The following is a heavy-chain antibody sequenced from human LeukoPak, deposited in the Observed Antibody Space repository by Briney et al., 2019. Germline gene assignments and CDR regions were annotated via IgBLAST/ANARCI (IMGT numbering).Heavy chain of an antibody. Sequence: PSETLSLTCTVSGASITRSSYYWDWIRQPPGKGLEWIGTIYSSGGTYYNPSLKSRVTISVDTSKNQFSLKLSSVTAADTAVYYCARPKGSGWNEGFEYWGQGTLVTVSS. CDR1: GASITRSSYY. CDR2: IYSSGGT. D-gene: IGHD1-1*01. J-gene: IGHJ4*02. CDR3: ARPKGSGWNEGFEY. V-gene: IGHV4-39*01.